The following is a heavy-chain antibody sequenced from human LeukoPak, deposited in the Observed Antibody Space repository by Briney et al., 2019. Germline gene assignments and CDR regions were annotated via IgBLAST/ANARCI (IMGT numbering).Heavy chain of an antibody. Sequence: GASVKVSCKTSGFDFSRSAMQWVRQARGQRLEWIGWIVVGSGNTNYAEDFQERVTITRDMSTSTAYMELSSLKSEDTAVYYCAGGDFWSGYYLDDWFQGTLVTVSS. CDR3: AGGDFWSGYYLDD. CDR2: IVVGSGNT. CDR1: GFDFSRSA. J-gene: IGHJ4*02. V-gene: IGHV1-58*02. D-gene: IGHD3-3*01.